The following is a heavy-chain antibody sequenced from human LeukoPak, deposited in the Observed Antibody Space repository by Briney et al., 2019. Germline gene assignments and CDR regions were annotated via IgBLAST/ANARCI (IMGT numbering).Heavy chain of an antibody. CDR3: AKGDDFWSGYYDY. D-gene: IGHD3-3*01. CDR1: GFTFSSYS. V-gene: IGHV3-48*01. J-gene: IGHJ4*02. Sequence: GGSLRLSCAASGFTFSSYSMNWVRQAPGKGLEWVSYISSSSSTIYYADSVKGRFTISRDNSKNTQYLQMNSLRAEDTAVYYCAKGDDFWSGYYDYWGQGTLVTVSS. CDR2: ISSSSSTI.